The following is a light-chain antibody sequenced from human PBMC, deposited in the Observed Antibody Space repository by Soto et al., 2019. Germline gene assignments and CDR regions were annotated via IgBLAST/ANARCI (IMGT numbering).Light chain of an antibody. CDR3: QQRNIGLT. Sequence: EIVLTQSPATLSLSPGESSYLAWYQQKPGQAPRLLIYDASNRASGIPARFSGSGSETDFTLTISSLEPEDFAVDYCQQRNIGLTFGPGTKVDLK. V-gene: IGKV3-11*01. J-gene: IGKJ3*01. CDR2: DAS. CDR1: SY.